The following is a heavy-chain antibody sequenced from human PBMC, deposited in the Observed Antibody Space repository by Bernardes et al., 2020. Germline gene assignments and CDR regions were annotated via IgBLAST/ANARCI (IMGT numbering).Heavy chain of an antibody. V-gene: IGHV4-59*01. Sequence: SETLSLTCTVSGGSISSYYWSWIRQPPGKGLEWIGYIYYSGSTNYNPSLKSRVTISVDTSKNQFSLKLSSVTAADTAVYYCARDTYDILTGYPSYFDYWGQGTLVTVSS. CDR3: ARDTYDILTGYPSYFDY. J-gene: IGHJ4*02. CDR1: GGSISSYY. D-gene: IGHD3-9*01. CDR2: IYYSGST.